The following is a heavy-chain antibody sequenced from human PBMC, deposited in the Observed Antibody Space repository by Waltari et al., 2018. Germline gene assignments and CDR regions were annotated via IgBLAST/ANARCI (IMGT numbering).Heavy chain of an antibody. V-gene: IGHV3-7*01. CDR3: ARSRWLRWGYFDY. J-gene: IGHJ4*02. CDR2: IKQDGSEK. Sequence: EVQLVESGGGLVQPGGSLRLSCAASGFTFSSYWTSWVRQAPGKGLEWVANIKQDGSEKYYVDSVKGRFTISRDNAKNSLYLQMNSLRAEDTAVYYCARSRWLRWGYFDYWGQGTLVTVSS. D-gene: IGHD6-19*01. CDR1: GFTFSSYW.